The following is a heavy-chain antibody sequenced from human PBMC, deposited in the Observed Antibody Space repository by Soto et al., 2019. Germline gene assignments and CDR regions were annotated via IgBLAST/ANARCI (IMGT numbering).Heavy chain of an antibody. J-gene: IGHJ6*03. V-gene: IGHV3-33*01. CDR1: GFTFSSYG. CDR2: IWYDGCNK. Sequence: PGGSLRLSCAASGFTFSSYGMHWVRQAPGKGLEWVAVIWYDGCNKYYADSVKGRFTISRDNSKNTLYLQMNSLRAEDTAVYYCARDGIRDYYYYMDVWGKGTTVTVSS. D-gene: IGHD1-1*01. CDR3: ARDGIRDYYYYMDV.